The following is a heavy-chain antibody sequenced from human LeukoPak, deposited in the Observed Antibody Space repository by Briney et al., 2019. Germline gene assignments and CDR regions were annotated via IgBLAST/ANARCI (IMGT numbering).Heavy chain of an antibody. Sequence: GGSLRLSCAASGFTFRKYWMAWVRQAPGRGLEWVATIAANGNDKDYEDALQGRFTISGDNARNSLSLRIDSLRAEDTAQYYCAREVFFQFDNWGQGALVTVSS. V-gene: IGHV3-7*03. CDR1: GFTFRKYW. J-gene: IGHJ4*02. CDR2: IAANGNDK. CDR3: AREVFFQFDN.